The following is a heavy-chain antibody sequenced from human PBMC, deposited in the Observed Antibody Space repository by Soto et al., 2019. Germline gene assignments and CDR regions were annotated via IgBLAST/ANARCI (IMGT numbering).Heavy chain of an antibody. CDR3: AKWNGGFDY. D-gene: IGHD3-16*01. J-gene: IGHJ4*02. CDR2: ISYDGRYK. Sequence: QVQLVESGGGGVQPGRSLRLSCAGSGFSFSSYGMHWVRQVPGKGLEWVAVISYDGRYKYYADSVKGRFTISRDNSKNTLYLQVNSLSAEDAAVYYSAKWNGGFDYWGQGTLVTVSS. V-gene: IGHV3-30*18. CDR1: GFSFSSYG.